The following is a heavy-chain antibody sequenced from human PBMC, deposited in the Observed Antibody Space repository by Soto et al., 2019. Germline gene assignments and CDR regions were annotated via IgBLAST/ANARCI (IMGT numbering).Heavy chain of an antibody. CDR2: IYHSGST. D-gene: IGHD5-18*01. CDR1: GGSISSSNW. V-gene: IGHV4-4*02. J-gene: IGHJ5*02. CDR3: ARTVDTAMVTYWFDP. Sequence: SLTCAVSGGSISSSNWWSGVRQPPGKGLEWIGEIYHSGSTSYNPSLKSRVTISVDKSKNQISLKLSSVTAADTAVYYCARTVDTAMVTYWFDPWGQGTLVTVSS.